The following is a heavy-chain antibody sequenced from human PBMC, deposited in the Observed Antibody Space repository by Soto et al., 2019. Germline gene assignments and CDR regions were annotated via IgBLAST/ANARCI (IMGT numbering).Heavy chain of an antibody. J-gene: IGHJ6*02. CDR1: GYTFTSYG. CDR3: ARVGRYYDSSGPPHV. CDR2: ISAYNGNT. D-gene: IGHD3-22*01. Sequence: VASVKVSCKASGYTFTSYGISWVRQAPGQGLEWMGWISAYNGNTNYAQKLQGRVTMTTDTSTSTAYMELRSLRSDDTAVYYCARVGRYYDSSGPPHVWGQGTTVTVSS. V-gene: IGHV1-18*01.